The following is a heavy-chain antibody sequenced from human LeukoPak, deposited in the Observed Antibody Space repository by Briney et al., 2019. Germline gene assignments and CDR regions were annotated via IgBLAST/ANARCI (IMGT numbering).Heavy chain of an antibody. D-gene: IGHD3-22*01. Sequence: GGSLRLSCAASGFTFSTYSMNWVRLAPGKGLEWVSYITSSSSTIYYADSVRGRFTISRDNAKNSLYLQMNSLRDEDTAVYYCARVDWMIGAFDIWGQGTMVTVSS. J-gene: IGHJ3*02. CDR3: ARVDWMIGAFDI. CDR2: ITSSSSTI. CDR1: GFTFSTYS. V-gene: IGHV3-48*02.